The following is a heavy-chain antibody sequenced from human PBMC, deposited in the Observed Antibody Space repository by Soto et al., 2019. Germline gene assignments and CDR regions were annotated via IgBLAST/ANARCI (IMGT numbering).Heavy chain of an antibody. CDR1: GGTFSSST. V-gene: IGHV1-69*02. D-gene: IGHD2-8*01. CDR2: IIPFLGIA. Sequence: QVQLVQSGAEVKKPGSSVKVSCKDSGGTFSSSTFVWVRQAPGQGLEWMGRIIPFLGIANYAQKFQGRVTITADIFKSTAYMELSSLISDDTAVYYCARGKDCTTSTFYSPNWFDPRGQGTLVTVSS. J-gene: IGHJ5*02. CDR3: ARGKDCTTSTFYSPNWFDP.